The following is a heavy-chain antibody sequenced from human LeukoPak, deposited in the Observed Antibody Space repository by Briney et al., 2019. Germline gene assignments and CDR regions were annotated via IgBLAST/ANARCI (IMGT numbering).Heavy chain of an antibody. D-gene: IGHD3-3*01. J-gene: IGHJ6*02. CDR1: GYTFTSYD. CDR3: AKVRPAPYYDFWSGYLYYYYYYGMDV. Sequence: ASVKVSCKASGYTFTSYDINWVGQATGQGLEWMGWMNPNSGNTGYAQKFQGRVTMTRNTSISTAYMELSSLRSEDTAVYYCAKVRPAPYYDFWSGYLYYYYYYGMDVWGQGTTVTVSS. CDR2: MNPNSGNT. V-gene: IGHV1-8*01.